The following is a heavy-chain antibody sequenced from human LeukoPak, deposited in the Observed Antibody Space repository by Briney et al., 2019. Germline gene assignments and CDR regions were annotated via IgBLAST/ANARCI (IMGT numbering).Heavy chain of an antibody. Sequence: SETLSLTCTVSGGSISSYYWSWIRQPPGKGLEWIGYIYYSGSTNYNPSLKSRVTISVDTSRNQFSLKLSSVTAADTAVYYCARDPLWWSTGWYFDLWGRGTLVTVSS. J-gene: IGHJ2*01. CDR2: IYYSGST. D-gene: IGHD2-21*01. CDR1: GGSISSYY. V-gene: IGHV4-59*01. CDR3: ARDPLWWSTGWYFDL.